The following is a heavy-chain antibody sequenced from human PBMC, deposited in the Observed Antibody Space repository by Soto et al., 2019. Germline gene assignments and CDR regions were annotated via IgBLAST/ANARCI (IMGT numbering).Heavy chain of an antibody. J-gene: IGHJ4*02. V-gene: IGHV3-30-3*01. CDR1: GFTFSSYA. Sequence: GGSLSLSCAASGFTFSSYAMHWVRQAPGKGLEWVAVISYDGSNKYYADSVKGRFTISRDNSKNTLYLQMNSLRAEDTAVYYCARDRQEQWLVLSYWGQGTLVTVSS. D-gene: IGHD6-19*01. CDR3: ARDRQEQWLVLSY. CDR2: ISYDGSNK.